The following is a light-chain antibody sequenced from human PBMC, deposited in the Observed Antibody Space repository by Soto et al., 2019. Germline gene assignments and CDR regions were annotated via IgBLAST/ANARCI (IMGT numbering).Light chain of an antibody. CDR3: SSYTSSSTYV. V-gene: IGLV2-14*01. J-gene: IGLJ1*01. CDR2: EVS. Sequence: QSALTQPASVSGSPGQSITISCTGTSSDVGGYNYVSWYQQHPGKAPKLMIYEVSNRPSGVSNRFSGSKSGNTASLTISWLPDEDEDDYFCSSYTSSSTYVFGTGTKLTVL. CDR1: SSDVGGYNY.